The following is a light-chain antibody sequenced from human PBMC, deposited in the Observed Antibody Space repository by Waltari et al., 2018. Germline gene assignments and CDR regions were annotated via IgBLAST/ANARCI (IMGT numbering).Light chain of an antibody. CDR2: KAS. V-gene: IGKV1-5*03. CDR3: QQYNSDSRS. Sequence: DIQMTQSPSSLSASVGDKVTITCRASQSISTWLAWFQLKPGKAPKLLIYKASNLESGVPSRFSGSGSGTEFTLTISSLLPEDFATYYCQQYNSDSRSFGQGTRLEIK. J-gene: IGKJ2*01. CDR1: QSISTW.